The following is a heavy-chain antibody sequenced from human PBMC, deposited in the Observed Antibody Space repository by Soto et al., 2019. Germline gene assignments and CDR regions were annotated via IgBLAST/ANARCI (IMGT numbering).Heavy chain of an antibody. CDR2: VDPGGGTT. J-gene: IGHJ5*02. V-gene: IGHV1-46*01. CDR3: ARGYCTTGTCDGWFDP. Sequence: QVQLVQSAPEVKKPGASVKMSCKTSGYTFTTFYIHWVRQAPGQGFEWMGIVDPGGGTTTYAQKFKGRVTMTRDTSTSTVYMDLSSLTSEETAVYYCARGYCTTGTCDGWFDPWGKGTLVTVSS. CDR1: GYTFTTFY. D-gene: IGHD2-8*01.